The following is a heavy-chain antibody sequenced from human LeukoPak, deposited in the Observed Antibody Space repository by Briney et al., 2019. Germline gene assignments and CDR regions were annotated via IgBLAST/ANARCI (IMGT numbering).Heavy chain of an antibody. CDR2: IYHSGST. V-gene: IGHV4-38-2*01. CDR1: GYSISSGYY. D-gene: IGHD3-9*01. J-gene: IGHJ4*02. CDR3: ARLTKELRYFDWLCYFDY. Sequence: SETLSLTCAVSGYSISSGYYWGWIRQPPGKGLEWLGRIYHSGSTYYKPSLKSRVTISVDTSKNQFSLKLSSVTAADTAVYYCARLTKELRYFDWLCYFDYWGQGTLVTVSS.